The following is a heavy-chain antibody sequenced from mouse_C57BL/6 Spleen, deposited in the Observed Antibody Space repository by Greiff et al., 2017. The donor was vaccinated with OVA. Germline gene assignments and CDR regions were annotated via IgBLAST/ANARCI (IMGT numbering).Heavy chain of an antibody. D-gene: IGHD1-1*01. CDR3: ARGYYGSSYGWYFDV. CDR1: GYTFTDYN. V-gene: IGHV1-18*01. J-gene: IGHJ1*03. CDR2: INPNNGGT. Sequence: VQLQQSGPELVKPGASVKIPCKASGYTFTDYNMDWVKQSHGKSLEWIGDINPNNGGTIYNQKFKGKATLTVDKSSSTAYMELRSLTSEDTAVYYCARGYYGSSYGWYFDVWGTGTTVTVSS.